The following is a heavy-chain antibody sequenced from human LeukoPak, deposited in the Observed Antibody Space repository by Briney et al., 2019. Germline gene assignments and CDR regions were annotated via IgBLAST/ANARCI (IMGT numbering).Heavy chain of an antibody. Sequence: GGSLRLSCAASGFTFSSYSMNWVRQAPGKGLEWVSSISSSSSYIYYADSVKGRFTISRDNAENSLYLQMNSLRAEDTAVYYCARDLGAPVGATKENYFDYWGQGTLVTVSS. J-gene: IGHJ4*02. D-gene: IGHD1-26*01. V-gene: IGHV3-21*01. CDR1: GFTFSSYS. CDR3: ARDLGAPVGATKENYFDY. CDR2: ISSSSSYI.